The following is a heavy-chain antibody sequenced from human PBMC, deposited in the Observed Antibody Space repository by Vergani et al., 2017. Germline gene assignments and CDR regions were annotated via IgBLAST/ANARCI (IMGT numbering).Heavy chain of an antibody. CDR2: IKQDGSEK. Sequence: EVQLVESGGGLVQPGGSLRLSCAASGFTFSSYWMSWVRQAPGKGLEWVANIKQDGSEKYYVDSVKGRFIISRDNAKNSLYLQMNSLRAEDTAVYYCARRDRGHYYYYMDVWGKGTTVTVSS. CDR1: GFTFSSYW. J-gene: IGHJ6*03. CDR3: ARRDRGHYYYYMDV. D-gene: IGHD2-15*01. V-gene: IGHV3-7*03.